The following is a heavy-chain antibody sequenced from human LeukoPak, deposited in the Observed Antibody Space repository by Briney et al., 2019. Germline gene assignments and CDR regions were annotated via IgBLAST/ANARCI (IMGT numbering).Heavy chain of an antibody. Sequence: SETLSLTCTVSGGSISSYYWSWIRQPPGKGLEWIGYIYYSGSTNYNPSLKSRVTISVDTSKNQFSLKLSSVTTADTAVYDCPRGLLWGFDYWGQGTLVTVSS. CDR2: IYYSGST. D-gene: IGHD7-27*01. CDR3: PRGLLWGFDY. CDR1: GGSISSYY. J-gene: IGHJ4*02. V-gene: IGHV4-59*01.